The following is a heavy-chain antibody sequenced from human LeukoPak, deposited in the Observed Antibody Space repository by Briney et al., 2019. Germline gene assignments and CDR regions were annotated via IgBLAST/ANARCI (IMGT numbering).Heavy chain of an antibody. D-gene: IGHD2-21*02. J-gene: IGHJ4*02. V-gene: IGHV3-74*01. CDR3: TRAVVVTASDS. CDR2: INSDGSIT. Sequence: PAGTLRLSCAASGFSFSSFWWRWVRQAPGKGLVWVSRINSDGSITTHADSVKGRITSSRDNAKNTVYLQLSSLRAEDTAVYDCTRAVVVTASDSWGQGTLVTVSS. CDR1: GFSFSSFW.